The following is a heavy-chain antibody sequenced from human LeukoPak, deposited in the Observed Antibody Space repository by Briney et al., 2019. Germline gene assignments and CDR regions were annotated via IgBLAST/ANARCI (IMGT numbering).Heavy chain of an antibody. V-gene: IGHV3-48*03. Sequence: GGSLRLSCAASGFTFSSYEMNWVRQAPGKGLEWVSYISSRGSTIYYADSVKGRFTISRDSAKNSLYLQMNSLRAEDTAVYYCARADCSSTSCYTFPFDYWGQGTLVTVSS. CDR1: GFTFSSYE. CDR2: ISSRGSTI. J-gene: IGHJ4*02. D-gene: IGHD2-2*02. CDR3: ARADCSSTSCYTFPFDY.